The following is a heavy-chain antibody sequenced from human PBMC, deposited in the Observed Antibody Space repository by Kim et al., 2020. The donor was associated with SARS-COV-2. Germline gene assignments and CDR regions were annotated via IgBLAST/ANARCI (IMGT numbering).Heavy chain of an antibody. CDR3: ARGRRGTTMVRGVIPPVK. V-gene: IGHV4-34*01. J-gene: IGHJ4*02. D-gene: IGHD3-10*01. Sequence: SETLSLTCAVYGGSFSGYYWSWIRQPPGKGLEWIGEINHSGSTNYNPSLKSRVTISVDTSKNQFSLKLSSVTAADTAVYYCARGRRGTTMVRGVIPPVKWGQGTLVTVSS. CDR2: INHSGST. CDR1: GGSFSGYY.